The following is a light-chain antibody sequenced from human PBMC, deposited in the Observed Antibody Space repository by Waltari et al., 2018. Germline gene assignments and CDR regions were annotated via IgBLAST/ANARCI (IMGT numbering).Light chain of an antibody. J-gene: IGLJ1*01. CDR2: RNE. V-gene: IGLV1-47*01. CDR3: GAWDDSLSGHYV. CDR1: SSNIGSNH. Sequence: QSVLTQPPSASGTPGQRVTISCSGSSSNIGSNHVYWYQQLPGMAPTLVIYRNEKRLPGVPDRFSGAKSGSAASLAISGLRSEDEADYYCGAWDDSLSGHYVFGTGTKVTVL.